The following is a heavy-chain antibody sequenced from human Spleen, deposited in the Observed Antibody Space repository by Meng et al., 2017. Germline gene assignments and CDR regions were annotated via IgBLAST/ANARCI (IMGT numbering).Heavy chain of an antibody. D-gene: IGHD4-17*01. CDR2: ISSSSSYI. CDR3: ARTVTTYFDY. V-gene: IGHV3-21*01. Sequence: GESLKISCAASGFTFDDYGMSWVRQAPGKGLEWVSSISSSSSYIYYADSVKGRFTISRDNAKNSLYLQMNSLRAEDTAVYYCARTVTTYFDYWGQGTLVTVSS. CDR1: GFTFDDYG. J-gene: IGHJ4*02.